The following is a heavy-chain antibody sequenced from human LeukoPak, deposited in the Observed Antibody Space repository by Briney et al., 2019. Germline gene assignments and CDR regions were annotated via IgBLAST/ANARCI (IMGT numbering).Heavy chain of an antibody. CDR2: ISGSGGST. CDR3: AKDHSPHYYDSSGSIDY. J-gene: IGHJ4*02. D-gene: IGHD3-22*01. Sequence: GGSLRLSCAASGSTFSSYAMSWVRQAPGKGLEWVSAISGSGGSTYYADSVKGRFTISRDNSKNTLYLQMNSLRAEDTAVYYCAKDHSPHYYDSSGSIDYWGQGTLVTVSS. CDR1: GSTFSSYA. V-gene: IGHV3-23*01.